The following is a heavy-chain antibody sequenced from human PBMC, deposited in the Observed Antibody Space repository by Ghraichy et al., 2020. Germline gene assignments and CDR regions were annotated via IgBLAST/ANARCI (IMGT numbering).Heavy chain of an antibody. Sequence: LSLTCAASGFTFSSYSMNWVRQAPGKGLEWVSYISSSSSTIYYADSVKGRFTISRDNAKNSLYLQMNSLRDEDTAVYYCARDREGCSGGSCYSGGDYWGQGTLVTVSS. V-gene: IGHV3-48*02. J-gene: IGHJ4*02. CDR1: GFTFSSYS. CDR2: ISSSSSTI. CDR3: ARDREGCSGGSCYSGGDY. D-gene: IGHD2-15*01.